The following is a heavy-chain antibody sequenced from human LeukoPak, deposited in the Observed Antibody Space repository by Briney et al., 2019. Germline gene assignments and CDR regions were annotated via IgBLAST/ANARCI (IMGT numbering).Heavy chain of an antibody. V-gene: IGHV4-59*01. CDR3: ARGADSSSWYGVNYYYYGMDV. Sequence: SETLSLTCTVSGGSISSYYWSWIRQPPGKGLEWIGYIYYSGSTNYNPSLKSRVTISVDTSKNQFSLKLSSVTAADTAVYHCARGADSSSWYGVNYYYYGMDVWGQGTTVTVSS. CDR2: IYYSGST. D-gene: IGHD6-13*01. J-gene: IGHJ6*02. CDR1: GGSISSYY.